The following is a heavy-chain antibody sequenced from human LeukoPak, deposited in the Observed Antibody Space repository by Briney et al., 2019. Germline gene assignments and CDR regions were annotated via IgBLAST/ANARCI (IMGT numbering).Heavy chain of an antibody. CDR2: IYYSGST. D-gene: IGHD3-22*01. V-gene: IGHV4-39*07. CDR3: ARVGRYYDSSGWIFGP. Sequence: PSETLSLTCTVSGGSISSSSYYWGWIRQPPGKGLEWIGSIYYSGSTYYNPSPKSRVTISVDTSKNQFSLKLSSVTAADTAVYYCARVGRYYDSSGWIFGPWGQGTLVTVSS. J-gene: IGHJ5*02. CDR1: GGSISSSSYY.